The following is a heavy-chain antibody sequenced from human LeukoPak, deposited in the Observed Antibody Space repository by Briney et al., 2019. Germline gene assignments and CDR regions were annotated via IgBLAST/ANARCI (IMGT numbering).Heavy chain of an antibody. CDR2: ISSSGSTI. V-gene: IGHV3-48*03. D-gene: IGHD3-10*01. Sequence: GGSLRLSCAASGFTFSSYEMNWVRQAPGKGLEWVSYISSSGSTIYYADSVKGRFTISRDNAKNSLYLQMNSLRAEDTAVYYCARDRAYGLTPDAFDIWGQGTMVTVSS. CDR3: ARDRAYGLTPDAFDI. CDR1: GFTFSSYE. J-gene: IGHJ3*02.